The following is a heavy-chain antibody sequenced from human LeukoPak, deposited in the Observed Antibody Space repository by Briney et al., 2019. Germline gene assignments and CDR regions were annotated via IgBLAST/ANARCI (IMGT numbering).Heavy chain of an antibody. V-gene: IGHV6-1*01. CDR3: AREAVGYSYGYPPFYFDY. Sequence: SQTLSLTCAVSGDSFSRNNVAWNWIRQSPSRGLEWLGRTYYRSKWYNDYAVSVKSRITINPDTSKNQFSLQLNSVTPEDTAVYYCAREAVGYSYGYPPFYFDYWGQGTLVTVSS. CDR1: GDSFSRNNVA. J-gene: IGHJ4*02. CDR2: TYYRSKWYN. D-gene: IGHD5-18*01.